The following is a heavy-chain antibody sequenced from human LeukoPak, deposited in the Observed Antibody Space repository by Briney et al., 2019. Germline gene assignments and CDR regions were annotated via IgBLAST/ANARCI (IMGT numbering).Heavy chain of an antibody. CDR1: GGSFSGYY. V-gene: IGHV4-59*01. Sequence: PSETLSLTCAVYGGSFSGYYWSWIRQPPGKGLEWIGNIYYSGSTNYNPSLKSRVTISVDTSRNQFSLKLNSVTAADTAVYYCGYSSSWLGWFDPWGQGTLVTVSS. CDR2: IYYSGST. D-gene: IGHD6-13*01. J-gene: IGHJ5*02. CDR3: GYSSSWLGWFDP.